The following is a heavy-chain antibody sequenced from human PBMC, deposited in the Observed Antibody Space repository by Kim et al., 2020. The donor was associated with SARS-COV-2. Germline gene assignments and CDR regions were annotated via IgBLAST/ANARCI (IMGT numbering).Heavy chain of an antibody. Sequence: GGSLRLSCAASGFTFSSYAMNWVRQAPGKGLEWVSTISGVAGRRTYYADSVKGRFTISRDNSKNTLYLQMNGLRADDTAVYYCAKARVYDNNYWYFDFWGRGTLVTVSS. CDR3: AKARVYDNNYWYFDF. CDR2: ISGVAGRRT. D-gene: IGHD3-9*01. CDR1: GFTFSSYA. J-gene: IGHJ2*01. V-gene: IGHV3-23*01.